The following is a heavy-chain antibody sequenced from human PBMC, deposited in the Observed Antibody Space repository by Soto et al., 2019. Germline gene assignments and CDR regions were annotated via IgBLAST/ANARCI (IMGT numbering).Heavy chain of an antibody. D-gene: IGHD3-10*01. CDR2: IYYSGST. CDR1: GGSISSGGYY. V-gene: IGHV4-31*03. J-gene: IGHJ6*02. CDR3: ARECMGNMVRGISTCRGMDV. Sequence: QVQLQESGPGLVKPSQTLSLTCTVSGGSISSGGYYWSWIRQHPGKGLEGIGYIYYSGSTYYNPSLKSRVTISVDTSKNQFSLKLSSVTAADTAVYYCARECMGNMVRGISTCRGMDVWGQGTTVTVSS.